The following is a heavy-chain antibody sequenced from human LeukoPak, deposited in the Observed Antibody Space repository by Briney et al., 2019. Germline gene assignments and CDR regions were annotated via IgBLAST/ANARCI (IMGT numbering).Heavy chain of an antibody. CDR3: SRHEALPGDY. V-gene: IGHV3-73*01. D-gene: IGHD2-21*02. CDR2: IRTKANNYAT. J-gene: IGHJ4*02. Sequence: GGSLKLSCAASGFTFSGSTVHWVRPASGKGLDWVGHIRTKANNYATAYAASVKGRFTISRDDSKNTAYLQMNSLKIEDTAVYYCSRHEALPGDYWGQGTLVTVSS. CDR1: GFTFSGST.